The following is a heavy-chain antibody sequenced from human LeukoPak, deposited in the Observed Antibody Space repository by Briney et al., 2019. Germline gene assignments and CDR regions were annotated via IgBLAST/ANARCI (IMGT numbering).Heavy chain of an antibody. D-gene: IGHD2-2*01. Sequence: ASVKVSCKASGYTFTSYAMNWVRQAPGQGLEWMGRINTNTGNPTYAQGFTGRFVFSLDTSVSTAYLQISSLKAEDTAVYYCARVVPAARYYYYYMDVWGKGTTVTVSS. CDR2: INTNTGNP. V-gene: IGHV7-4-1*02. J-gene: IGHJ6*03. CDR1: GYTFTSYA. CDR3: ARVVPAARYYYYYMDV.